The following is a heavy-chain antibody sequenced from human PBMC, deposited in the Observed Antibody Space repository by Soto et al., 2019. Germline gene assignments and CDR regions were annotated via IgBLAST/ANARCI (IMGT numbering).Heavy chain of an antibody. D-gene: IGHD5-12*01. CDR3: ARSGGSDVHY. CDR1: GGSMNNFY. V-gene: IGHV4-59*01. Sequence: QVQLQESGPGLVKPSETLSLTCTVSGGSMNNFYWSWIRQPPGKGLEWIGYIYYSGSTDYNPSLKSRITRSVDSSKNQFALRLTSVTAADTAGYYCARSGGSDVHYWGQGTLVTVSS. CDR2: IYYSGST. J-gene: IGHJ4*02.